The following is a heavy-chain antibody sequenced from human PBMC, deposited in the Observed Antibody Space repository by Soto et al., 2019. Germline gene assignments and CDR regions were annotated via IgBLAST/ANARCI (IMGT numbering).Heavy chain of an antibody. J-gene: IGHJ6*02. CDR2: INAGNGNT. CDR3: ARDLVSGDFWSGYYRSYYYYGMDV. CDR1: GYTFTSYA. Sequence: GASVKVSCKASGYTFTSYAMHWVRQAPGQRLEWMGWINAGNGNTKYSQKFQGRVTITRDTSASTAYMELSSLRSEDTAVYYCARDLVSGDFWSGYYRSYYYYGMDVWGQGTTVTVSS. V-gene: IGHV1-3*01. D-gene: IGHD3-3*01.